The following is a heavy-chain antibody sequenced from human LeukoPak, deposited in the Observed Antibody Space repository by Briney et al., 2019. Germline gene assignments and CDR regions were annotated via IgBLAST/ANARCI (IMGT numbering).Heavy chain of an antibody. J-gene: IGHJ4*02. CDR3: ATRLAAVTADPFDN. CDR1: GFTFSDYY. D-gene: IGHD2-21*02. Sequence: GGSLRLSCAASGFTFSDYYMSWIRQAPGKGLEWVSYISSSGSTIYYADSVKGRFTISRDNAKNSLYLQMNSLRAEDTAVYYCATRLAAVTADPFDNWGQGTLVTVST. CDR2: ISSSGSTI. V-gene: IGHV3-11*01.